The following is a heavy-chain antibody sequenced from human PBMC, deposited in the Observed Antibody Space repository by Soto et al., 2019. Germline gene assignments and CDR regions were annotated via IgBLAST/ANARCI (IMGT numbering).Heavy chain of an antibody. J-gene: IGHJ1*01. V-gene: IGHV1-69*01. CDR1: GGTFSSYS. Sequence: QVQLVQSGAEVKKPGSSVKVSCKASGGTFSSYSISWVRQAPGKGLEWMGGIIPIFGTANYAQKFQGRVTITADESTRTAYMELSSLRSEDTAVYYCAIEYSSSPPEYPIGYWCQGSLVTASS. D-gene: IGHD3-22*01. CDR2: IIPIFGTA. CDR3: AIEYSSSPPEYPIGY.